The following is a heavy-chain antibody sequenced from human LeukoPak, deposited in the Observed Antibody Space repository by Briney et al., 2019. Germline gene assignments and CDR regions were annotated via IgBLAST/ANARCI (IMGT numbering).Heavy chain of an antibody. CDR2: IKQDGSEK. V-gene: IGHV3-7*01. CDR3: ARAVDYDFWSGYYQATAGSYYFDY. D-gene: IGHD3-3*01. J-gene: IGHJ4*02. CDR1: GFTFSSYW. Sequence: GGSLRLPCAASGFTFSSYWMSWVRQAPGKGLEWVANIKQDGSEKYYVDSVKGRFTISRDNAKNSLYLQMNSLRAEDTAVYYCARAVDYDFWSGYYQATAGSYYFDYWGQGTLVTVSS.